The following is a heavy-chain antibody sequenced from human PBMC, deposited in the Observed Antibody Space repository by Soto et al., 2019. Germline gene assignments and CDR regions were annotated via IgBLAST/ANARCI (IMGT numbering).Heavy chain of an antibody. CDR3: ALRRHDYGDYYFDY. D-gene: IGHD4-17*01. CDR2: IYHSGST. CDR1: GGSISSSNW. V-gene: IGHV4-4*02. Sequence: SETLSLTCAVSGGSISSSNWWSWVRQPPGKGLEWIGEIYHSGSTNYNPSLKSRVTISVDKSKNQFSLKLSSVTAADTAVYYYALRRHDYGDYYFDYWGQGTLVTVS. J-gene: IGHJ4*02.